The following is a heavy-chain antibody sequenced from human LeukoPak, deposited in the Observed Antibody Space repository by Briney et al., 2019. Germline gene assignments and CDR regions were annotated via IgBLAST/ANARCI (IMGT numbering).Heavy chain of an antibody. CDR2: ISGSGGST. CDR3: AKDRTLSSPYYDFWSGYYKDYYFDY. CDR1: GFTFSSYA. J-gene: IGHJ4*02. Sequence: GGSLRLSCAASGFTFSSYAMSWVRQAPGKGLEWVSAISGSGGSTYYADSVKGRFTISRDNSKNTLYLQMNSLRAEDTAVYYRAKDRTLSSPYYDFWSGYYKDYYFDYWGQGTLVTVSS. V-gene: IGHV3-23*01. D-gene: IGHD3-3*01.